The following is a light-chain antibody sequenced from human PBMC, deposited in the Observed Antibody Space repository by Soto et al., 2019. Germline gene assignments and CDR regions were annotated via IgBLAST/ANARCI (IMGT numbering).Light chain of an antibody. CDR2: SNN. Sequence: QSVLTQPPSASGTPGQRVTISCSGSSSNIGSNTVNWYQQLPGTATKLLIYSNNQQPAGVPDLFSGSKSGTSASLAISGLQSEEEADYYCAAWDDSLNGYVFGTGTKLTVL. J-gene: IGLJ1*01. CDR3: AAWDDSLNGYV. CDR1: SSNIGSNT. V-gene: IGLV1-44*01.